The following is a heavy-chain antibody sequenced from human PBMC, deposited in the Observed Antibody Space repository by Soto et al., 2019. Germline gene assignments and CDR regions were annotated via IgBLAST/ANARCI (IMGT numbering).Heavy chain of an antibody. CDR1: GVTFSSYS. CDR2: IIPIFAKP. D-gene: IGHD3-3*01. Sequence: VQLIQSGAELKRPGSSVKVSCKASGVTFSSYSITWLRQAPGQRLEWLGGIIPIFAKPPYAQKLQGRVAITADDSTITVYMALTSLTAEDTAVYYCARGPGIWTCFYMWGQGTRLSVSS. V-gene: IGHV1-69*01. CDR3: ARGPGIWTCFYM. J-gene: IGHJ3*02.